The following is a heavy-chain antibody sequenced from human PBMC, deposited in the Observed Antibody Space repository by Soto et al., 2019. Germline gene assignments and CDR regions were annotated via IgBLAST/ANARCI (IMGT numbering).Heavy chain of an antibody. V-gene: IGHV1-69*01. D-gene: IGHD3-16*02. Sequence: QVQLVQSGAEVKKPGSSVKVSCKASGGTFSSYAISWVRQAPGQGLEWMGGIIPIFGTADYAQKYQGRVTITADESTSTAYMELSSLRSEDTAMYSCARVPYVWGSYRQYYYYGMDVWGQGTTVTVSS. CDR2: IIPIFGTA. J-gene: IGHJ6*02. CDR1: GGTFSSYA. CDR3: ARVPYVWGSYRQYYYYGMDV.